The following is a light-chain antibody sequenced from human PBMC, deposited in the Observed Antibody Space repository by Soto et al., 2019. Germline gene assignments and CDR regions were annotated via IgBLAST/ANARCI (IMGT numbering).Light chain of an antibody. J-gene: IGKJ4*01. CDR3: QHRSSWPIT. CDR2: DAS. CDR1: QSVSSY. V-gene: IGKV3-11*01. Sequence: EIVLTQSPGTLSLSPGERATLSCRASQSVSSYLVWYQQKPGQAPRLLIYDASTTATGIPARFSGSGSGTDFTLTISSLEPEDSAVYYCQHRSSWPITFGGGTKVEI.